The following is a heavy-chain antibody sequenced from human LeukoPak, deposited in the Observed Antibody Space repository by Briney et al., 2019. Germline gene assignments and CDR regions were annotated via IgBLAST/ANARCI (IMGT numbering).Heavy chain of an antibody. Sequence: GGSLRLSCAASKFTFSSSAMSWVRQAPGKGLEWVSAISGSGGNIYYADSVTGRCTISRDNSKNTLYLQMNSLRVEDTAVYYCAKQVPNTVTPAFDYWGQGTLVTVSS. CDR3: AKQVPNTVTPAFDY. D-gene: IGHD4-17*01. J-gene: IGHJ4*02. V-gene: IGHV3-23*01. CDR1: KFTFSSSA. CDR2: ISGSGGNI.